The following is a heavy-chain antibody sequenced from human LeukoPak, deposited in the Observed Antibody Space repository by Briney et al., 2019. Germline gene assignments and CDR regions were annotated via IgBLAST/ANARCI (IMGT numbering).Heavy chain of an antibody. D-gene: IGHD1-20*01. J-gene: IGHJ3*02. V-gene: IGHV1-3*01. Sequence: ASVKVSCKASGYTFTSYAMHWVRQAPGQRLEWMGWINAGNGNTKYSQKFQGRVTITRDTSASTAYMELSSLRSEDTAVYYCARAGITGTTFAFDIWGQGTMVTVSS. CDR2: INAGNGNT. CDR1: GYTFTSYA. CDR3: ARAGITGTTFAFDI.